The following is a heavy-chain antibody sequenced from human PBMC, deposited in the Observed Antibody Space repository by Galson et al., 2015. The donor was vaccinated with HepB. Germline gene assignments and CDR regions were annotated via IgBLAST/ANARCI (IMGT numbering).Heavy chain of an antibody. CDR1: GFTFSDYW. J-gene: IGHJ4*02. CDR2: IISDGTSA. CDR3: AKQGLVYELDY. D-gene: IGHD6-19*01. V-gene: IGHV3-74*03. Sequence: SLRLSCAASGFTFSDYWMHWVRQAPGKGLVWVSRIISDGTSATYADSVKGRFTISRDSSKNMLYLQMNSLGAEDTAVYYCAKQGLVYELDYWGQGILVTVSS.